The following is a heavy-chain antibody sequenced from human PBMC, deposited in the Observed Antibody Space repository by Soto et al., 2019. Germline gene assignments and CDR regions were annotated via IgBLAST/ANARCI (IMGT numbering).Heavy chain of an antibody. D-gene: IGHD2-15*01. J-gene: IGHJ4*02. V-gene: IGHV3-48*02. CDR3: ARLSVRYSSGSSCSQLHY. Sequence: EVQLVESGGVLVQPGGSVRLSCAAAGFIFSTYSMKWVRQSPGKGLEWVSLISSSGGTIYYAESVKGRFTISRDNAKNSLYLQMNSLSDEDTAVYYCARLSVRYSSGSSCSQLHYWGQGPLVTVSS. CDR1: GFIFSTYS. CDR2: ISSSGGTI.